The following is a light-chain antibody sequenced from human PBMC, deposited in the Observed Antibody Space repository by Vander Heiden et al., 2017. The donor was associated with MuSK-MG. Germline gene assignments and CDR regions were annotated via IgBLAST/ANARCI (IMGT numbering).Light chain of an antibody. CDR2: AAS. Sequence: DIQMTQSPSSLSASVGDRVTITCRASQGISNYLAWYQQKPVKVPKLLIYAASTLQSAVSSRLSATASTTDFTLAIGGLQSDDHATYYCHMFFGAGTK. CDR3: HMF. V-gene: IGKV1-27*01. CDR1: QGISNY. J-gene: IGKJ4*01.